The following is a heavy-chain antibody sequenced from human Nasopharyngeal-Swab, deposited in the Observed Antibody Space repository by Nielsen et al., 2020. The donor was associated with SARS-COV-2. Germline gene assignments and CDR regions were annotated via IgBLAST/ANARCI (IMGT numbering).Heavy chain of an antibody. CDR3: ARDTEYSALDI. Sequence: GGSLRLSCAASGFTFSSSSMAWVRQAPGKGLEWVASINQVGSQKYYADSVKGRFTISRDKAENTLYLQMDSLRADDTAVYSCARDTEYSALDIWGQGTMVTVSS. D-gene: IGHD2/OR15-2a*01. J-gene: IGHJ3*02. CDR1: GFTFSSSS. V-gene: IGHV3-7*01. CDR2: INQVGSQK.